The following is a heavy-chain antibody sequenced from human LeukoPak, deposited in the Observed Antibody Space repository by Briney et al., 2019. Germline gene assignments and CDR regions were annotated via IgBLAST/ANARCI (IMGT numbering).Heavy chain of an antibody. J-gene: IGHJ4*02. CDR3: ARSIAAANDY. Sequence: PSETLSLTCAVYGGSFSGYYWSWIRQPPGKGLEWIGEINHSGGTNYNPSLKSRVTTSVDTSKNQFSLKLSSVTAADTAVYYCARSIAAANDYWGQGTLVTVSS. V-gene: IGHV4-34*01. CDR2: INHSGGT. D-gene: IGHD6-13*01. CDR1: GGSFSGYY.